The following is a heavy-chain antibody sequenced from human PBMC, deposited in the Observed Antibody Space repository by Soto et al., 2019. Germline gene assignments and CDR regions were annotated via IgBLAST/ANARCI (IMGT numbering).Heavy chain of an antibody. CDR2: ISAYNGKR. Sequence: QGQLLQSGDEVKTPGASVRVSCTASGYPFTSYGISWVRQAPGQGLEWVAWISAYNGKRDTAQKLQGRVTMTLDTSTDTAHMELGDLTSADTAVYYCARGRIVASIHDAFEIWGQGRKVTVSS. CDR3: ARGRIVASIHDAFEI. V-gene: IGHV1-18*01. J-gene: IGHJ3*02. CDR1: GYPFTSYG. D-gene: IGHD5-12*01.